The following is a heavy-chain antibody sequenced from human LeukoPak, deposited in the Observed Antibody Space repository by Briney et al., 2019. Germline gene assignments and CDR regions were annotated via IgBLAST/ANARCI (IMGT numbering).Heavy chain of an antibody. CDR3: AKDQGATDYFDY. CDR1: GFTVTSNY. Sequence: GGSLRLSCAASGFTVTSNYMSWVRQAPGKGLEWVSVIYNDGSTFYADSVKGRFTISRDNSKNTLYLQMNSLRAEDTAVYYCAKDQGATDYFDYWGQGTLVTVSS. J-gene: IGHJ4*02. D-gene: IGHD5-12*01. V-gene: IGHV3-53*01. CDR2: IYNDGST.